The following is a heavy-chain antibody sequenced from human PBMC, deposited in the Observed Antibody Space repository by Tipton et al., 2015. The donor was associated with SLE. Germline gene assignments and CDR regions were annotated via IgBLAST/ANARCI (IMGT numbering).Heavy chain of an antibody. CDR1: GFTFSNAW. Sequence: SLRLSCAASGFTFSNAWMSWVRQAPGKGLEWVSAISGSGGSTYYADSVKGRFTISRDNSKNTLYLQMNSLRAEDTAVYYCARDRYSSGWFDYWGQGTLVTVSS. D-gene: IGHD6-19*01. J-gene: IGHJ4*02. V-gene: IGHV3-23*01. CDR2: ISGSGGST. CDR3: ARDRYSSGWFDY.